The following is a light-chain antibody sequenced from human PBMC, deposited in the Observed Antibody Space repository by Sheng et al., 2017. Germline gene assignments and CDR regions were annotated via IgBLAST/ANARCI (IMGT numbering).Light chain of an antibody. Sequence: QSALTQPPSASGSPGQSVTISCTGSSSDVGDYNYVSWYQQHPGKAPKLMIYEVSERPSGVPDRFSGSKSGNTASLTISGLQAEDEADYFCSSFSGRTTSHVFGTVTKVSVL. CDR2: EVS. J-gene: IGLJ1*01. V-gene: IGLV2-8*01. CDR3: SSFSGRTTSHV. CDR1: SSDVGDYNY.